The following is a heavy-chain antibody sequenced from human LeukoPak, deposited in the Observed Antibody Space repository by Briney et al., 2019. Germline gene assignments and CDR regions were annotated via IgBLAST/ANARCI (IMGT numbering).Heavy chain of an antibody. V-gene: IGHV5-51*01. CDR1: GYKFTNYW. D-gene: IGHD2-21*02. CDR2: IYPGDSDT. Sequence: GESLKISCKASGYKFTNYWIGWVRQMPGKGLESLGVIYPGDSDTRYSPSFQGQVTISADKSISTAYLQWSSLKASDRGMYYCARSAWGYCGGDCYFPFDYWGQGTLVTVSS. CDR3: ARSAWGYCGGDCYFPFDY. J-gene: IGHJ4*02.